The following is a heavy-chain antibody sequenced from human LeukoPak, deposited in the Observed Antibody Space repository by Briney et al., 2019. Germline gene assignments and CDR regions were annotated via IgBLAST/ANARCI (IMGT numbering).Heavy chain of an antibody. Sequence: AGGSLRLSCTASGFTFRSYEMNWVRQAPGKGLEWVSYISSSGSTIYYADSVKGRFTISRDNAKNTLYLQMNSLRAEDTAVYYCARDLVHYYDSSGYSGAGYWGQGTLVTVSS. J-gene: IGHJ4*02. CDR1: GFTFRSYE. D-gene: IGHD3-22*01. CDR3: ARDLVHYYDSSGYSGAGY. V-gene: IGHV3-48*03. CDR2: ISSSGSTI.